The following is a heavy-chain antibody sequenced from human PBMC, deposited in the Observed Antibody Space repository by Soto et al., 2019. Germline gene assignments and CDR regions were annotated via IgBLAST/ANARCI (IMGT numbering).Heavy chain of an antibody. CDR1: GFTFGSYA. J-gene: IGHJ4*02. CDR2: SGSGGIR. D-gene: IGHD2-21*01. V-gene: IGHV3-23*01. Sequence: GGSLRLSCAASGFTFGSYAMSWFRQAPGKGLEWVSVSGSGGIRHYADSVKGRFPISRDNSKNTLYLHMNSLSAEDTAVYYCANPDCGGDCYSGLGHGGILWGQGTLVTVSS. CDR3: ANPDCGGDCYSGLGHGGIL.